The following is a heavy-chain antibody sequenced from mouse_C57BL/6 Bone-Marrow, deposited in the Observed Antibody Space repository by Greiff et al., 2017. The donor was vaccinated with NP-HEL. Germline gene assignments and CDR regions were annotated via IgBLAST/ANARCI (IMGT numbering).Heavy chain of an antibody. V-gene: IGHV1-69*01. J-gene: IGHJ3*01. CDR1: GYTFTSYW. CDR3: AREEIYYGYGGFAY. D-gene: IGHD2-2*01. Sequence: QVQLQQPGAELVMPGASVKLSCKASGYTFTSYWMHWVKQRPGQGLEWIGEIDPSDSYTNYNQKFKGKSTLTVDTSSSTAYMQLSSLTSEDSAVYYCAREEIYYGYGGFAYWGQGTLVTVSA. CDR2: IDPSDSYT.